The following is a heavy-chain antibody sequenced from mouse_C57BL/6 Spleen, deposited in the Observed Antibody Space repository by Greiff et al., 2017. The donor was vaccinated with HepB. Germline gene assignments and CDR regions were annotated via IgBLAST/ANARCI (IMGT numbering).Heavy chain of an antibody. Sequence: VQLQQSGPELVKPGASVKISCKASGYAFSSSWMNWVKQRPGKGLEWIGRIYPGDGDTNYNGKFKGKATLTADKSSSTAYMQLSSLTSEDSAVYFCAREQESWFAYWGQGTLVTVSA. CDR1: GYAFSSSW. CDR2: IYPGDGDT. J-gene: IGHJ3*01. CDR3: AREQESWFAY. V-gene: IGHV1-82*01.